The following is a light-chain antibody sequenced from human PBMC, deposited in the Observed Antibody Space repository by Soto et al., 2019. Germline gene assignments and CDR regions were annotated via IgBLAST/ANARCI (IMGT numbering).Light chain of an antibody. CDR1: QGISSY. CDR3: QQYYSYSWT. V-gene: IGKV1-8*01. J-gene: IGKJ1*01. Sequence: AIRMTQSPSSLSASTGDRVTITCRASQGISSYLAWYQQKPGKAPKLLIYAASTVQSGVPSRFSGSGSGTDFTLTISCLQSEDFATYYCQQYYSYSWTFGQGTKVEIK. CDR2: AAS.